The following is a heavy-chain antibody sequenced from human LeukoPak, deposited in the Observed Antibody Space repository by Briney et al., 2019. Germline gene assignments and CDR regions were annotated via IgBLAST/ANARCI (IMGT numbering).Heavy chain of an antibody. CDR2: ISGGGGST. V-gene: IGHV3-23*01. Sequence: GGSLRLSCAASGFTFTSYSMNWVRQAPGKGLEWVSTISGGGGSTYYADSVKGRFTISRDNSKNTLYLQVNSLRAEDTAVYYCAKDSLAVTNYFDYWGQGTLVTVSS. D-gene: IGHD4-17*01. CDR1: GFTFTSYS. J-gene: IGHJ4*02. CDR3: AKDSLAVTNYFDY.